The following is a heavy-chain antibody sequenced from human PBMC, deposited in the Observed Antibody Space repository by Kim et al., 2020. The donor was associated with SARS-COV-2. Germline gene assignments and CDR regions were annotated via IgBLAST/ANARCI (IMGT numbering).Heavy chain of an antibody. CDR1: GGTFSSYA. V-gene: IGHV1-69*13. J-gene: IGHJ6*02. CDR3: ARVVVVANVRHMDV. Sequence: SVKVSCKASGGTFSSYAISWVRQAPGQGLEWMGGIIPIFGTANYAQKFQGRVTITADESTSTAYMELSSLRSEDTAVYYCARVVVVANVRHMDVWGQGTTVTVSS. D-gene: IGHD2-15*01. CDR2: IIPIFGTA.